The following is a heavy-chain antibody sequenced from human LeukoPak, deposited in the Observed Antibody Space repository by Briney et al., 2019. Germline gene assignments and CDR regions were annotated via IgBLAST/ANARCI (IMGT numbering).Heavy chain of an antibody. Sequence: GGSLRLSCAASGFTFSSYDMHWVRQATGKGLEWVSALGTAGDTYYPGSVKGRFTISRENAKNSLYLQMNSLRAGDTAVYYCAGASHYYRSGSLVSWGQGTLVTVSS. CDR1: GFTFSSYD. J-gene: IGHJ4*02. CDR2: LGTAGDT. CDR3: AGASHYYRSGSLVS. V-gene: IGHV3-13*01. D-gene: IGHD3-10*01.